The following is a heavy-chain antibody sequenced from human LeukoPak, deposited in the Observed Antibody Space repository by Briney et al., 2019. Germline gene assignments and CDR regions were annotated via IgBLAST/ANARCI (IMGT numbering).Heavy chain of an antibody. CDR2: MNPNSGNT. CDR3: ARGHHYYDSSGYDAFDI. D-gene: IGHD3-22*01. CDR1: GYTFTSYD. J-gene: IGHJ3*02. Sequence: AAAVKLSCKASGYTFTSYDINWVRQATGQGLEWMGWMNPNSGNTGYAQKYQGRVTMTRNTSTSTAYMELSRLRSEHTTVYYCARGHHYYDSSGYDAFDIWGQGTMVTVSS. V-gene: IGHV1-8*01.